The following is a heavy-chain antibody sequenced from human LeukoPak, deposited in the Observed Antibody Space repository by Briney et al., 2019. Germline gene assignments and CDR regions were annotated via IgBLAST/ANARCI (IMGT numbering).Heavy chain of an antibody. D-gene: IGHD1-26*01. V-gene: IGHV4-59*01. CDR3: ARDWSGRYDAFYI. CDR2: MYNSGGT. J-gene: IGHJ3*02. CDR1: GGSITSYY. Sequence: SETLSLTCSVSGGSITSYYWSWVRQPPGKGLEYIGYMYNSGGTNYNPSLKSRVTISVGTSKNQFSLKLGSVTAADTAVYYCARDWSGRYDAFYIWGQGTMVTVSS.